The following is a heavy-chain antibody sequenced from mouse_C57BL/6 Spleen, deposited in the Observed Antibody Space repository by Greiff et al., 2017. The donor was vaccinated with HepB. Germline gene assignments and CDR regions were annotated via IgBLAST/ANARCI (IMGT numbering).Heavy chain of an antibody. J-gene: IGHJ2*01. D-gene: IGHD4-1*01. CDR2: IDPSDSYT. Sequence: VQLQQSGAELVMPGASVKLSCKASGYTFTSYWMHWVKQRPGQGLEWIGEIDPSDSYTNYNQKFKGKSTLTVDKSSSTAYMQLSSLTSEDSAVYYCSTGTDYFDYWGQGTTLTVSS. CDR3: STGTDYFDY. CDR1: GYTFTSYW. V-gene: IGHV1-69*01.